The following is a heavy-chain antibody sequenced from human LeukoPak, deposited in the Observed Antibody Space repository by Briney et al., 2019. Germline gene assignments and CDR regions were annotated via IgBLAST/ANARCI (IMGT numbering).Heavy chain of an antibody. CDR3: ARDLCY. CDR1: GFTFSSYA. J-gene: IGHJ4*02. Sequence: PGRSLRLSCAASGFTFSSYAMHWVRQAPGKGLEWVAVISYDGSNKYYADSVKGRFTISRDNAKNSLYLQMNSLRAEDTAVYYCARDLCYWGQGTLVTVSS. V-gene: IGHV3-30*04. CDR2: ISYDGSNK.